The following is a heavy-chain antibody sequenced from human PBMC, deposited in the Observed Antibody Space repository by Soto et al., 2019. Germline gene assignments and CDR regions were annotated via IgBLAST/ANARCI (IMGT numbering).Heavy chain of an antibody. CDR2: IYSGGST. CDR3: ARGGDSSGYYYRSGGHAY. V-gene: IGHV3-53*04. CDR1: GFTVSSNY. J-gene: IGHJ4*02. D-gene: IGHD3-22*01. Sequence: GGSLRLSCAASGFTVSSNYMSWVRQAPGKGLEWVSVIYSGGSTYYADSVKGRFTISRHNSKNTLYLQMNSLRAEDTAVYYCARGGDSSGYYYRSGGHAYWGQGTLVTVSS.